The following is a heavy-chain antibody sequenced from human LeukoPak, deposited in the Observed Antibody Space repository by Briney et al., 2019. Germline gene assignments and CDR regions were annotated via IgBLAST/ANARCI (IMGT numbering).Heavy chain of an antibody. CDR2: ISGSGGST. Sequence: GGSLRLSCAASGFTFSSYGMSWVRQAPGKGLEWVSAISGSGGSTYYADSVKGRFTISRDNSKNTLYLQMNSLRAEDTAVYYCARGGKGHPQNASPLWFGESNPLTAPHSYYFDYWGQGTLVTVSS. J-gene: IGHJ4*02. CDR1: GFTFSSYG. CDR3: ARGGKGHPQNASPLWFGESNPLTAPHSYYFDY. V-gene: IGHV3-23*01. D-gene: IGHD3-10*01.